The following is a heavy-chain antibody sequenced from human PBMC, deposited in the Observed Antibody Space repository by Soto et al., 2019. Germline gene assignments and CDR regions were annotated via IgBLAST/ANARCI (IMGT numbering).Heavy chain of an antibody. D-gene: IGHD6-19*01. Sequence: QVQLVESGGGVVQPGTSLRLSCAASGFTFSSYGMHWVRQAPGKGLEWVAVIWYDGSNKYYADSVKGRFTISRDNSKNTLYLQMNSLSAVDTSVYYCARDQQWLVHFYFDFWGQGTLVTVSS. J-gene: IGHJ4*02. CDR2: IWYDGSNK. V-gene: IGHV3-33*01. CDR3: ARDQQWLVHFYFDF. CDR1: GFTFSSYG.